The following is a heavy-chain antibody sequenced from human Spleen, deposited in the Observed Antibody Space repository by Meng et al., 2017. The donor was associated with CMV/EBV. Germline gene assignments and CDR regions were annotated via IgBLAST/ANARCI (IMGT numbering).Heavy chain of an antibody. D-gene: IGHD3-16*02. CDR3: ARPSLSFSGSPLGY. J-gene: IGHJ4*01. CDR2: INFSGRS. Sequence: SGGCGSSGNEYWSGIRQRQGKGREWIGYINFSGRSDGNHSLKSRGKVSVDKSKNKFSLNLRSVTAADTAMYYCARPSLSFSGSPLGYWGHGTLVTVSS. V-gene: IGHV4-61*07. CDR1: GGCGSSGNEY.